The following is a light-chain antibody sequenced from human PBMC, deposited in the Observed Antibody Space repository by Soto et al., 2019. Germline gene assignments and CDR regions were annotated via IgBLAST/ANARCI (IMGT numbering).Light chain of an antibody. CDR3: QQYSSSRT. J-gene: IGKJ1*01. V-gene: IGKV3-20*01. CDR1: QSVGNNY. CDR2: GGS. Sequence: EIVLTQSPGTLSLSPGDRATLSCRASQSVGNNYLAWYQQKPGQAPRLLIYGGSSRATGIPVRFSGSGSETDFTLTITRLEPEDFAMYYCQQYSSSRTFGQGTKVDIK.